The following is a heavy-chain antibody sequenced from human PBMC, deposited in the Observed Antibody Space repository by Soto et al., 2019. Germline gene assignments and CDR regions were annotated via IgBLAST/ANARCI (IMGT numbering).Heavy chain of an antibody. Sequence: GGSLRLSCAASVLTFSSYGMHWVRQAPGKGLEWVAVISYDGSNKYYADSVKGRFTISRDNSKNTLYLQMNSLRAEDTAVYYCAKDKYDRDYYYYGMDVWGQGTTVTVSS. D-gene: IGHD3-22*01. CDR2: ISYDGSNK. CDR1: VLTFSSYG. CDR3: AKDKYDRDYYYYGMDV. J-gene: IGHJ6*02. V-gene: IGHV3-30*18.